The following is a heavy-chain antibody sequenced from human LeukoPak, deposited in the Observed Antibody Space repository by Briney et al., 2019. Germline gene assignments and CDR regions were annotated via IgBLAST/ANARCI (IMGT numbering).Heavy chain of an antibody. J-gene: IGHJ3*02. Sequence: GGSLRLSCAVSGSTFSNFDMSWVRQAPGRGLEWVSGITGGGITTYYAGSVKGRFTISRDNSKNTLYLQMNSLRAEDTAVYYCAKEVPAAAIEPDAFDIWGQGTMVTVSS. CDR3: AKEVPAAAIEPDAFDI. V-gene: IGHV3-23*01. CDR1: GSTFSNFD. D-gene: IGHD2-2*01. CDR2: ITGGGITT.